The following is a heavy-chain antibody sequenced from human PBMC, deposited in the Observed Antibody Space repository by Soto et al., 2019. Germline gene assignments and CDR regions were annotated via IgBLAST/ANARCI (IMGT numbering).Heavy chain of an antibody. CDR3: ARSTPYYYYDSSGSENSQSDP. J-gene: IGHJ5*02. D-gene: IGHD3-22*01. Sequence: SETLSLTCTVSGGSISSGGYYWSWIRQHPGKGLEWIGYIYYSGSTYYNPSLKSRVTISVDTSKNQFSLKLSSVTAADTAVYYCARSTPYYYYDSSGSENSQSDPWGQGTLVTVSS. V-gene: IGHV4-31*03. CDR1: GGSISSGGYY. CDR2: IYYSGST.